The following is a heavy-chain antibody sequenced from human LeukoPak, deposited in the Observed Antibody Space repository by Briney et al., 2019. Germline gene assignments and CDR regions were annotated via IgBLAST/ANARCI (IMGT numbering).Heavy chain of an antibody. CDR3: AKQLGYSAYDPIDY. CDR2: IIGSGGST. Sequence: GGSLRLSCAASGFTFSSYAMTWVRQAPGKGLEWVSGIIGSGGSTYYADSVKGRFTISRDNSKNTLYLRMNSLRAEDTAVYYCAKQLGYSAYDPIDYWGQGTLVTVSS. J-gene: IGHJ4*02. V-gene: IGHV3-23*01. CDR1: GFTFSSYA. D-gene: IGHD5-12*01.